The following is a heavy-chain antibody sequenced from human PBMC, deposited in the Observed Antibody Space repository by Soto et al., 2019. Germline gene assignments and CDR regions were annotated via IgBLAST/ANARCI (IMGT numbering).Heavy chain of an antibody. V-gene: IGHV1-69*13. J-gene: IGHJ6*02. Sequence: ASVKVSCKASGGTFSSYAISWVRQAPGQGLEWMGGIIPIFGTANYAQKFQGRVTITADESTSTAYMELSSLRSEDTAVYYCARGKLYHDSSGYNSYYYGMDVWGQGTTVTVSS. CDR1: GGTFSSYA. CDR2: IIPIFGTA. D-gene: IGHD3-22*01. CDR3: ARGKLYHDSSGYNSYYYGMDV.